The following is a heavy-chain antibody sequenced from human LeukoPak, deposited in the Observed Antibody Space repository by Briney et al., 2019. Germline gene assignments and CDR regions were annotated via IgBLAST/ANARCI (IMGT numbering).Heavy chain of an antibody. D-gene: IGHD3-3*01. CDR3: ANGGYDFWSGLN. Sequence: GGSLRLSCAASGFTFSNYWMSWVRQAPGKGLEWVANIKQDGSEKYYVDSVKGRFTISRDNSKNTLYLQMNSLRAEDTAVYYCANGGYDFWSGLNWGQGTLVTVSS. J-gene: IGHJ4*02. CDR1: GFTFSNYW. V-gene: IGHV3-7*03. CDR2: IKQDGSEK.